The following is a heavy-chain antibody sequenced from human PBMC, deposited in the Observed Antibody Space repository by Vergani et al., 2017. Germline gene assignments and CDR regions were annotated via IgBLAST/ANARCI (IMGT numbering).Heavy chain of an antibody. D-gene: IGHD3-10*01. Sequence: QVQLVQSGAEVKKPGSSVKVSCKASGGTFSSYAISWVRQAPGKGLEWMGRIITIFGTANYAQKVQGRVTITADESTSTAYMELSSLRSEDTAVYCCAFTVFRGFSLGYFDYWGQGTLVTVSS. CDR3: AFTVFRGFSLGYFDY. V-gene: IGHV1-69*13. CDR2: IITIFGTA. CDR1: GGTFSSYA. J-gene: IGHJ4*02.